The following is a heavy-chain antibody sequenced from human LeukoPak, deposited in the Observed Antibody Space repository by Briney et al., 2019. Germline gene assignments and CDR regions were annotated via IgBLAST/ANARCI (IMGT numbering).Heavy chain of an antibody. CDR3: ARDRPGGSSLDY. D-gene: IGHD6-13*01. V-gene: IGHV4-61*08. J-gene: IGHJ4*02. Sequence: SETLSLTCTVSGGSISSNGYYWGWIRQPPGKGLEWIGYIYYTGSTNYNPSLKSRVTISVDTSKNQFSLKLSSVTAADTAVYYCARDRPGGSSLDYWGQGTLVTVSS. CDR1: GGSISSNGYY. CDR2: IYYTGST.